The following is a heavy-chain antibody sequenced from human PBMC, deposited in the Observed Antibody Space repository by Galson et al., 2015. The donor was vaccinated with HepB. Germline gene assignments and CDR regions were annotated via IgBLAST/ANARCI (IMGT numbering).Heavy chain of an antibody. CDR1: GFTFSSYW. J-gene: IGHJ3*02. V-gene: IGHV3-7*03. D-gene: IGHD2-15*01. Sequence: SLRLSCAASGFTFSSYWMSWVRQAPGKGLEWVANIKQDGSEKYYVDSVKGRFTISRDNAKNSLYLQMNSLRAEDTAVYYCAREGLVVVAQGAFDIWGQGTMVTVSS. CDR3: AREGLVVVAQGAFDI. CDR2: IKQDGSEK.